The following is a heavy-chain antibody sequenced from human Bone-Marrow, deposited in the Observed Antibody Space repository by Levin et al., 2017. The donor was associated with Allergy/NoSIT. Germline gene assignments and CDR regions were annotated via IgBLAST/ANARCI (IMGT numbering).Heavy chain of an antibody. D-gene: IGHD1-7*01. CDR1: EFDDFLTYF. V-gene: IGHV5-51*01. CDR2: IYPSDSDT. CDR3: ARHDSLLGNYNTEIEWFDS. J-gene: IGHJ5*01. Sequence: GESLKISCQASEFDDFLTYFIAWVRQVPGKGLEWVGMIYPSDSDTQYSPSFEGHVTISVDKSISTAYLHWGSLKASDTAIYYCARHDSLLGNYNTEIEWFDSWGQGTLVTVS.